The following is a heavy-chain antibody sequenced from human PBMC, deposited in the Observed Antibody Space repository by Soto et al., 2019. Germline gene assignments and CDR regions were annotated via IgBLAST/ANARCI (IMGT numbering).Heavy chain of an antibody. Sequence: TLSLTCTVSGASISSYYWSWIRQPPGKALEWLALIYWDDDKRYSPSLKSRLTITKDTSKNQVVLTMTNMDPVDTATYYCEPLRIKGYNWFDPWGQGNLVNVS. V-gene: IGHV2-5*08. CDR1: GASISSYYW. J-gene: IGHJ5*02. CDR3: EPLRIKGYNWFDP. CDR2: IYWDDDK. D-gene: IGHD2-15*01.